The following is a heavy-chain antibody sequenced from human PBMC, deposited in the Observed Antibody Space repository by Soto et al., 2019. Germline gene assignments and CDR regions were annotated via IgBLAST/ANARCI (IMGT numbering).Heavy chain of an antibody. CDR2: IYYSGST. CDR1: GGSIGSRSFY. D-gene: IGHD3-9*01. Sequence: LETLSHTYSVFGGSIGSRSFYRVWIQQPPGKGLEWIGSIYYSGSTYYNPSLRSRVTISVDTSHNHFPLKLSSATAAVFFFKQKTAYEILTVYFPQYSFDYWGQGALVTVSS. CDR3: TAYEILTVYFPQYSFDY. J-gene: IGHJ4*02. V-gene: IGHV4-39*02.